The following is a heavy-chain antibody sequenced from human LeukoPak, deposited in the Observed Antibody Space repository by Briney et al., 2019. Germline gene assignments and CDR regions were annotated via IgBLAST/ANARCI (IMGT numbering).Heavy chain of an antibody. J-gene: IGHJ4*02. Sequence: GGSLRLSCAASGFTFSSYSMNWVRQAPGKGLEWVSSISSSSSYIYYADSVKGRFTISRDNAKNSLYLQMNSLRAEDTAVYYCARDDHTGVEITLVRGVAYDYWGQGTLVTVSS. D-gene: IGHD3-10*01. V-gene: IGHV3-21*01. CDR1: GFTFSSYS. CDR3: ARDDHTGVEITLVRGVAYDY. CDR2: ISSSSSYI.